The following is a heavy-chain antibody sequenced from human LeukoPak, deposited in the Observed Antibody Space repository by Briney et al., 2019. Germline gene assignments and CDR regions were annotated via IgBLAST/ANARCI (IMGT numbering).Heavy chain of an antibody. CDR3: AFYGSGAY. CDR2: IKNDGSMT. Sequence: VGSLRLSCAASGFTFSSYWMHWVRQAPGKGPVWVSRIKNDGSMTNYADSVQGRFTISRDNAKDTLYLQMNSLRADDTAVYYCAFYGSGAYWGQGALVTVSS. J-gene: IGHJ4*02. V-gene: IGHV3-74*01. D-gene: IGHD3-10*01. CDR1: GFTFSSYW.